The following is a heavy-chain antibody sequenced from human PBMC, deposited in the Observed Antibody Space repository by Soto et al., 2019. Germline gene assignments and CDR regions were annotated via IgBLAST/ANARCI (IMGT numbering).Heavy chain of an antibody. Sequence: SETLSLTCTVSGGSISSYYWSWIRQPPGKGLEWIGYIYYSGSTNYNPSLKSRVTISVDTSKNQFSLKLSSVTAADTAVYYCARSLIGATAEGYYGMDVWGQGTTVTVSS. CDR1: GGSISSYY. D-gene: IGHD3-10*01. V-gene: IGHV4-59*01. CDR2: IYYSGST. CDR3: ARSLIGATAEGYYGMDV. J-gene: IGHJ6*02.